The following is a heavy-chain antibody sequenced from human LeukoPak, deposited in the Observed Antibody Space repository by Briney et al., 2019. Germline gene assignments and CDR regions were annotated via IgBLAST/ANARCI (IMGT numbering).Heavy chain of an antibody. Sequence: ASVKVSCKASGYTFTGYYMHWVRQVPGQGLEWMGWINPNSGGTNYAQKFQGWVTMTRDTSISTAYMELSRLRSDDTAVYYCARSTPGYSSGWYPYYFDYWGQGTLVTVSS. V-gene: IGHV1-2*04. D-gene: IGHD6-19*01. CDR3: ARSTPGYSSGWYPYYFDY. J-gene: IGHJ4*02. CDR2: INPNSGGT. CDR1: GYTFTGYY.